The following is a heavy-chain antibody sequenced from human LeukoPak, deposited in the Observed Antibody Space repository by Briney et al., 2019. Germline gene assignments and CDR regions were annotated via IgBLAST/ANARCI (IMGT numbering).Heavy chain of an antibody. J-gene: IGHJ4*02. CDR2: INPHSGGT. D-gene: IGHD3-16*01. CDR1: GYTFTGYY. CDR3: ARSLYTETCDY. Sequence: ASVKVSCKASGYTFTGYYIHWVRQAPGQGLEWMGWINPHSGGTNCAQKFQGRVTMTRDTSISTAYMEMSGLRSDDTAVYYCARSLYTETCDYWGQGTLVTVSS. V-gene: IGHV1-2*02.